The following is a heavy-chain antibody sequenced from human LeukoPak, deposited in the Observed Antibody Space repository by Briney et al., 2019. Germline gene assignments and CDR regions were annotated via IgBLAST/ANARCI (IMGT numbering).Heavy chain of an antibody. Sequence: SETLSLTCTVSGGSISSYYWSWIRQPPGKGLEWIGYIYYSGSTYYNPSLKSRVTISVDTSKNQFSLKLSSVTAADTAVYYCARQRGIVGATSDAFDIWGQGTMVTVSS. J-gene: IGHJ3*02. CDR2: IYYSGST. D-gene: IGHD1-26*01. CDR3: ARQRGIVGATSDAFDI. V-gene: IGHV4-59*08. CDR1: GGSISSYY.